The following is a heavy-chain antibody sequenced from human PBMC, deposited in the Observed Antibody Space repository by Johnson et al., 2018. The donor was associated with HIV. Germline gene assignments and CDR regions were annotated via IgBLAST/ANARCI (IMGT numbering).Heavy chain of an antibody. CDR3: ARDRASILWVGATQFAFDI. Sequence: VQLVESGGGVLRPGASLRLSCEGFGFIFDDYGLNWVRQAPGKGLEWVSGISGSGGSTYSADSVKGRFTISRVNAKNSLYMQMNSLRAVETAVYYCARDRASILWVGATQFAFDIWGQGTMVTVSS. J-gene: IGHJ3*02. D-gene: IGHD2-21*01. CDR2: ISGSGGST. V-gene: IGHV3-20*04. CDR1: GFIFDDYG.